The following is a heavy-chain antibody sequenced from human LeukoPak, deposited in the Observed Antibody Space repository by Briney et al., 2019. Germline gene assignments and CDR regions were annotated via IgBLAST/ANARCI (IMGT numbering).Heavy chain of an antibody. CDR3: ARYVWGSYPTFEDY. CDR2: ISYSGST. D-gene: IGHD3-16*02. Sequence: PSETLSLTCTVSGGSISSYYWIWIRHPPGKGLEWIGYISYSGSTNYNPSLKSRVTISVDTSKNQFSLKVSSVTAADTAVYYCARYVWGSYPTFEDYWGQGTLVTVSS. V-gene: IGHV4-59*01. CDR1: GGSISSYY. J-gene: IGHJ4*02.